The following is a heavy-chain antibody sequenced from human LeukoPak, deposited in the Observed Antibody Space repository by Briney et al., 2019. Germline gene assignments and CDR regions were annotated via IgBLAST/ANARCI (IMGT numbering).Heavy chain of an antibody. J-gene: IGHJ4*02. CDR1: GFTFSSYS. CDR2: IYSSGAA. D-gene: IGHD1-26*01. Sequence: PGGSLRLSCAASGFTFSSYSMNWVRQAPGKGLEWLSVIYSSGAAYYADSVTGRFTISRDNSKNTLSLQMNSLRVEDTAVYYCARTTVGHRLDYFDYWGQGTLVTVSS. V-gene: IGHV3-66*01. CDR3: ARTTVGHRLDYFDY.